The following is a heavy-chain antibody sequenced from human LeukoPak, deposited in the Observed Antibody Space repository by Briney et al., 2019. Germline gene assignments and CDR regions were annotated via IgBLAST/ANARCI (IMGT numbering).Heavy chain of an antibody. J-gene: IGHJ6*03. CDR3: ARDGSIVGATTDSYYYYYMDV. CDR2: IYYRGST. D-gene: IGHD1-26*01. CDR1: GGSISSYY. Sequence: SETLSLTCTVSGGSISSYYWSWIRQPPGKGLEWIGYIYYRGSTNYNPSLKSRVTISVDTSKNQFSLKLSSVTAADTAVYYCARDGSIVGATTDSYYYYYMDVWGKGTTVTVSS. V-gene: IGHV4-59*01.